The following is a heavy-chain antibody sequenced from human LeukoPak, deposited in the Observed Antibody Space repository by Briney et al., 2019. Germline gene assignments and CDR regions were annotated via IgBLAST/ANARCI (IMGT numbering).Heavy chain of an antibody. V-gene: IGHV3-23*01. CDR1: GFTFSSHA. CDR2: VSGSGDNT. CDR3: ACTACYYDCLAV. Sequence: GRSLRLSCAASGFTFSSHAMSWVRPAPGKGLEWVSAVSGSGDNTYDAVSVKGRFTSSRDTSKNTLYLHMSSLRAEDTSVYYCACTACYYDCLAVWGKGTTVTVSS. D-gene: IGHD3-16*01. J-gene: IGHJ6*04.